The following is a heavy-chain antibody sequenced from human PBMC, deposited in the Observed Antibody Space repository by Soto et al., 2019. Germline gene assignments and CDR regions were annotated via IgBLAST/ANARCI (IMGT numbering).Heavy chain of an antibody. CDR2: ISSNSAYI. Sequence: PGGSLRLSCAASGFTFRNSGMNWVRQAPGKGLEWVSTISSNSAYIYYTDALRGRFTISRDNAKNSLHLQMNSLRAEDTAVYYCTRDASRDSSARGWFDPWGPGTLVTVSS. CDR1: GFTFRNSG. J-gene: IGHJ5*02. V-gene: IGHV3-21*01. D-gene: IGHD6-13*01. CDR3: TRDASRDSSARGWFDP.